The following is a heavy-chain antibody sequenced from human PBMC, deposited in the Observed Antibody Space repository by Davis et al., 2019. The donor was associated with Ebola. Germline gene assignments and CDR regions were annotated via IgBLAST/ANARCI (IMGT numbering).Heavy chain of an antibody. CDR2: IGNDGTNK. D-gene: IGHD1-1*01. V-gene: IGHV3-33*01. Sequence: GESLKISCAASGFTFTIYGIHWVLPSPCKGLDLVTVIGNDGTNKQYVDSVKDRFTISRDDSRSKVYLQMNSLRAEDTAVYYCARDLYYNSLDHWGQGALVTVSS. CDR3: ARDLYYNSLDH. J-gene: IGHJ4*02. CDR1: GFTFTIYG.